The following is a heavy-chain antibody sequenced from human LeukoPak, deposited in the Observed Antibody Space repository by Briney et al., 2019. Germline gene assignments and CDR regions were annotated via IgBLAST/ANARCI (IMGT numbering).Heavy chain of an antibody. CDR1: GYSTSSGSY. CDR2: MFHSGDT. V-gene: IGHV4-38-2*02. Sequence: SETLSLTCTVSGYSTSSGSYWGWIRQPPGKGLEWIGNMFHSGDTYHNPSLKSRVTISADTSKNQFSLNLTSVTAADTAVYYCAKVGAYGDYARHDYWGQGTLVTVSS. CDR3: AKVGAYGDYARHDY. J-gene: IGHJ4*02. D-gene: IGHD4-17*01.